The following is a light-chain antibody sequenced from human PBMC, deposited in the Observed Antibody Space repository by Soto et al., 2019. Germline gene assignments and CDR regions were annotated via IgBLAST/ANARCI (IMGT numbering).Light chain of an antibody. CDR3: QQYNNYGSWT. J-gene: IGKJ1*01. CDR1: QSISAW. Sequence: DIQMTKSPSTLSASVGDTVTITCRASQSISAWLAWYQQKPGKAPKLLIYKASSLESGVPSRFSGSGSGTEFTLSISSLQPDDFATYYCQQYNNYGSWTFGQGTKVEIK. V-gene: IGKV1-5*03. CDR2: KAS.